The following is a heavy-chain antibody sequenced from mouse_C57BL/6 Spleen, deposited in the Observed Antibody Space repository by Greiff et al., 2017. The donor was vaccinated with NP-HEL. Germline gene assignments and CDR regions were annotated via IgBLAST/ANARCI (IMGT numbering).Heavy chain of an antibody. J-gene: IGHJ2*01. CDR3: VRKYGKSNFDD. D-gene: IGHD2-1*01. Sequence: EVQLVESGGGLVQPKGSLKLSCAASGFSFNTYAMNWVRQAPGKGLEWVARIRSKSNNYATYYADSVKDRFTISKDDSESMLYMQMNNLKTEDTAMYYCVRKYGKSNFDDWGQGTTLTVSS. V-gene: IGHV10-1*01. CDR2: IRSKSNNYAT. CDR1: GFSFNTYA.